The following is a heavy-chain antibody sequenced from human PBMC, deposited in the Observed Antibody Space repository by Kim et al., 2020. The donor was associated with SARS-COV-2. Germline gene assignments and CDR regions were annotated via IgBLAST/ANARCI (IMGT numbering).Heavy chain of an antibody. D-gene: IGHD1-20*01. CDR2: ISWNSGSI. V-gene: IGHV3-9*01. CDR3: AKDIWNNWNDGGYFDY. Sequence: GGSLRLSYAASGFTFGDYSMHWVRQAPGKGLEWVSGISWNSGSIGYADSVKGRFTISRDNAKNSLYLQMNSLRAEDTALYYCAKDIWNNWNDGGYFDYWGQGTLVTVSS. CDR1: GFTFGDYS. J-gene: IGHJ4*02.